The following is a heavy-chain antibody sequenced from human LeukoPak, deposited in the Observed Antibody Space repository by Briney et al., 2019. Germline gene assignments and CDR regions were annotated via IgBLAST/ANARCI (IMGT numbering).Heavy chain of an antibody. J-gene: IGHJ6*03. CDR2: SYYSGST. Sequence: PSETLSLTCTVSGGSISSYYWSWIRQPPGKGLEWIGYSYYSGSTNYNPSLKSRVTISVDTSKNQFSLKLSSVTAADTAVYYRARQYPYYYDSSGNHYYYYMDVWGKGTTVTVSS. CDR3: ARQYPYYYDSSGNHYYYYMDV. D-gene: IGHD3-22*01. V-gene: IGHV4-59*08. CDR1: GGSISSYY.